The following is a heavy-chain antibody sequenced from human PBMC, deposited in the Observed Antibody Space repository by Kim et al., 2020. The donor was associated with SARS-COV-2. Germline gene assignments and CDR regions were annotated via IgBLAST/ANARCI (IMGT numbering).Heavy chain of an antibody. J-gene: IGHJ6*02. CDR1: GGTFSSYT. CDR2: IIPILGIA. D-gene: IGHD4-17*01. V-gene: IGHV1-69*02. CDR3: ARGPTVVTSYSYYYGMPS. Sequence: SVKVSCKASGGTFSSYTISWVRQAPAQGLAWMGRIIPILGIANYAQKFQGRVTITADKSTSTAYMELSSLRSEDTAVYYCARGPTVVTSYSYYYGMPSGAKGPRSPSP.